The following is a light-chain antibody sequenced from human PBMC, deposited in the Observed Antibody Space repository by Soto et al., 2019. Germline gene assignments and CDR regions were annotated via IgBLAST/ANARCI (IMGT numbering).Light chain of an antibody. V-gene: IGKV1-39*01. CDR3: QQSYSTLFT. J-gene: IGKJ3*01. CDR1: QTIIRY. CDR2: AAS. Sequence: DIQMTQSPSSLSASVGDRVTITCRASQTIIRYLNWYQQKPGRPPNLLIYAASSLQSGVPSRFSGSGSGTEFTLTISSLQPEDFATYYFQQSYSTLFTFGPGTKVEIK.